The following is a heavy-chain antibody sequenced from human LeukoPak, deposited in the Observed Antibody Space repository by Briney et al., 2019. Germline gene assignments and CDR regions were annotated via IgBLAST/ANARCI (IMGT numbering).Heavy chain of an antibody. D-gene: IGHD2/OR15-2a*01. Sequence: ASETLSLTCTVSGGSISGYYWSWIRQPAGKGLELIGRIYSSGSTNYNPSLKSRVTLSVDKSKNQFSLKMSSVTAADTAVYYCARDVKWFDPWGQGTLVTVSS. CDR2: IYSSGST. J-gene: IGHJ5*02. CDR3: ARDVKWFDP. CDR1: GGSISGYY. V-gene: IGHV4-4*07.